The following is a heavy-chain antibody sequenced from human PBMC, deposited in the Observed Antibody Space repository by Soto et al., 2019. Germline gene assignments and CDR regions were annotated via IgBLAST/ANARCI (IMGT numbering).Heavy chain of an antibody. CDR3: ARAVAVAADFDY. J-gene: IGHJ4*02. Sequence: QVQLVQSGAEEKKPGASVKVSCKASGYTFTGYAMHWVRQAPGQRLEWIGWINAGNGNTKYSQEFQGRVTITRDTSASTAYMALSSLRSEDTAVYYCARAVAVAADFDYWGQGTLVTVSS. CDR1: GYTFTGYA. D-gene: IGHD6-19*01. CDR2: INAGNGNT. V-gene: IGHV1-3*05.